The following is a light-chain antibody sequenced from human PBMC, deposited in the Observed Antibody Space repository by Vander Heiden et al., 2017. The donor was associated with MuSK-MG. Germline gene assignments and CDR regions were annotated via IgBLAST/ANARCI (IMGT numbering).Light chain of an antibody. V-gene: IGLV2-23*02. J-gene: IGLJ1*01. CDR3: CSYAGSSTPYV. CDR1: SSDVGGYNL. CDR2: EVS. Sequence: QSSPTHPPAVSAAPRQSITISCTGTSSDVGGYNLVSWYQQHPGKAPKLMIYEVSKRPSGVSNRFSGSKSGNTASLTISGLQAEDEADYYCCSYAGSSTPYVFGTGTKVTVL.